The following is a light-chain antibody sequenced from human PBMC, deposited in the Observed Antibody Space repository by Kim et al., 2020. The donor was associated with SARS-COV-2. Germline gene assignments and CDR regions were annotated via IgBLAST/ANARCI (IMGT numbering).Light chain of an antibody. CDR2: EVS. V-gene: IGLV2-8*01. J-gene: IGLJ2*01. CDR1: SSDGGGYNY. CDR3: SSYAGSSNLV. Sequence: QSVTIPCTGTSSDGGGYNYVSWYQQHPGKVPKLMIYEVSKRPSGVPDRFSGSKSGNTASLTVSGLQAEDEAYYYCSSYAGSSNLVFGGGTKLTVL.